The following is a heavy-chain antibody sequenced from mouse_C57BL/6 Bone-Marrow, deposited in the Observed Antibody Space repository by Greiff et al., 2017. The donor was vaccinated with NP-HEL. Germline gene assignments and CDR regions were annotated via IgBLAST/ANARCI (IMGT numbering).Heavy chain of an antibody. CDR1: GYTFTDYY. Sequence: VQLQQSGAELVRPGASVKLSCKASGYTFTDYYINWVKQRPGQGLEWIARISPGSGNTYYNEKFKGKATLTAEQSSSTASMQLSSLTSEDSAVYFWARRERLLRFPHWCFDVWGTGTTVTVSS. CDR2: ISPGSGNT. V-gene: IGHV1-76*01. CDR3: ARRERLLRFPHWCFDV. D-gene: IGHD1-1*01. J-gene: IGHJ1*03.